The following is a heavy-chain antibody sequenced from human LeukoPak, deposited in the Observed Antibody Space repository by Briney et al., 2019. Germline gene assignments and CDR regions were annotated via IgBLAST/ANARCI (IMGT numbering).Heavy chain of an antibody. V-gene: IGHV4-39*01. CDR3: ARLIVGATNWFDP. CDR1: GGSIGSSSYY. D-gene: IGHD1-26*01. CDR2: IYYSGST. Sequence: SETLSLTCTVSGGSIGSSSYYWGWIRQPPGKGLEWIGSIYYSGSTYYNPSLKSRVTISVDTSKNQFSLKLSSVTAADTAVYYCARLIVGATNWFDPWGQGTLVTVSS. J-gene: IGHJ5*02.